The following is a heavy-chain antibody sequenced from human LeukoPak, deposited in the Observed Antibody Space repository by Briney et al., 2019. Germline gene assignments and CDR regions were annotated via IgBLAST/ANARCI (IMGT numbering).Heavy chain of an antibody. CDR2: IYDDNT. CDR1: GFTVSAYA. CDR3: AKDLELTLPLRFDY. V-gene: IGHV3-23*01. Sequence: GGSLRLSCAASGFTVSAYAMAWVRQAPGKGLEWVSTIYDDNTYYADSVKGRFAISTDNSKNTLYLHMNSLRAEDTAVYYCAKDLELTLPLRFDYWGQGTLVTVSS. D-gene: IGHD4/OR15-4a*01. J-gene: IGHJ4*02.